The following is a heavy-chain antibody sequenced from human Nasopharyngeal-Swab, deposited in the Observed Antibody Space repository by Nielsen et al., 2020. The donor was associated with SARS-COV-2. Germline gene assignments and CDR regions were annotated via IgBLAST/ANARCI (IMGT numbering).Heavy chain of an antibody. J-gene: IGHJ3*02. CDR2: INHSGST. Sequence: PGKGLEWIGEINHSGSTNYNPSLKSRVTISVDTSKNQFSLKLSSVTAADTAMYYCARGEGITGTTPGAFDIWGQGTMVTVSS. V-gene: IGHV4-34*01. CDR3: ARGEGITGTTPGAFDI. D-gene: IGHD1-7*01.